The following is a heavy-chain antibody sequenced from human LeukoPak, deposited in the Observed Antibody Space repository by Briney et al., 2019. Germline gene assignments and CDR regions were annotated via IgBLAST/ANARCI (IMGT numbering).Heavy chain of an antibody. V-gene: IGHV3-66*01. Sequence: PGGSLRLSCAASGFTVSSNYMSWVRQAPGKGLEWVSVIYSGGSTYYADSVKGRFTISRDNSKNTLYLQMNSLRAEDTAVYYCGTSEQIYEFWSGYYPLGGDYYGMDVWGQGTTVTVSS. D-gene: IGHD3-3*01. CDR2: IYSGGST. J-gene: IGHJ6*02. CDR1: GFTVSSNY. CDR3: GTSEQIYEFWSGYYPLGGDYYGMDV.